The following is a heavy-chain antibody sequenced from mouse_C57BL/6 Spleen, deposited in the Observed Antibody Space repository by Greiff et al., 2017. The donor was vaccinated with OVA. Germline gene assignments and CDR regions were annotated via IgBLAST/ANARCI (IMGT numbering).Heavy chain of an antibody. CDR3: AREITRSRYCDV. V-gene: IGHV5-4*01. Sequence: EVKLMESGGGLVKPGGSLKLSCAASGFTFSSYAMSWVRQTPEKRLEWVATISDGGSYTYYPDNVKGRFTISRDNAKNNLYLQMSHLKSEDTAMYYCAREITRSRYCDVWGTGTPVTVSS. CDR1: GFTFSSYA. CDR2: ISDGGSYT. J-gene: IGHJ1*03. D-gene: IGHD1-1*01.